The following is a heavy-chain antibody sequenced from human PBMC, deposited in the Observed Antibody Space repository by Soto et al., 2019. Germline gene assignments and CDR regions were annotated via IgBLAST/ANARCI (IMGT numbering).Heavy chain of an antibody. CDR3: ARGRQWLSRSNWFDP. Sequence: SGTLSLTCAVSCFSISSGYYWGWIRQPPGKGLEWIGNIDHSGTTYYNPSLKSRVTISADTSKNQFSLTLTSVTAADTALYFCARGRQWLSRSNWFDPRGQGTLVTVSS. J-gene: IGHJ5*02. CDR2: IDHSGTT. D-gene: IGHD6-19*01. CDR1: CFSISSGYY. V-gene: IGHV4-38-2*01.